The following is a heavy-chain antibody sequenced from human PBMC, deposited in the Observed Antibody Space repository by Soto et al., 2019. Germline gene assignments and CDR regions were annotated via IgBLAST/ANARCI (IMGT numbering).Heavy chain of an antibody. CDR3: AREPRSGIAAVGTRDY. CDR1: GFTFSRYG. Sequence: GGSLRLSCAASGFTFSRYGMHWVRQAPGKGLEWVAVIWYDGSNKYYADSVKGRFTISRDNSKNTLYLQMNSLRAEDTAVYYCAREPRSGIAAVGTRDYWGQGTLVTVSS. CDR2: IWYDGSNK. D-gene: IGHD6-13*01. J-gene: IGHJ4*02. V-gene: IGHV3-33*01.